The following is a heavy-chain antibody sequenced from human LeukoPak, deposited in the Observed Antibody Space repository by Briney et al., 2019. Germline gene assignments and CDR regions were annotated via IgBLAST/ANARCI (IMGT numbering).Heavy chain of an antibody. D-gene: IGHD2-15*01. CDR2: INTNTGNP. V-gene: IGHV7-4-1*02. Sequence: GASVKVSCKASGYIFSVYALIWVRQAPGQGLELMGWINTNTGNPTYAQGFTGRFVFSLDTSVSTAYLQISSLKAEDTAVYYCARDYTIAVGPTTYLQHWGQGTLVTVSS. CDR1: GYIFSVYA. J-gene: IGHJ1*01. CDR3: ARDYTIAVGPTTYLQH.